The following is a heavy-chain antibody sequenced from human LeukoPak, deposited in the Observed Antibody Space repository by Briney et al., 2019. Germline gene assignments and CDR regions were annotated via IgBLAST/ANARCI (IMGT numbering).Heavy chain of an antibody. CDR2: IYYNGET. V-gene: IGHV4-59*01. Sequence: SETLSLTCTVSGDSIINYFWSWFRQPPGQGLEWIGYIYYNGETSYNPSLKSRVTISVDASKNQFSLKLRSVTAADTAVYYCARMKADSWGQGTLVTVSS. J-gene: IGHJ4*02. CDR1: GDSIINYF. CDR3: ARMKADS.